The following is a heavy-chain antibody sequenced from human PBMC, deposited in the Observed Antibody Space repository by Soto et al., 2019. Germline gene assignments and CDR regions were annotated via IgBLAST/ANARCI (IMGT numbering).Heavy chain of an antibody. J-gene: IGHJ5*02. Sequence: SETLSLTCTVSGDSISDNYWSRIRQPPGKGLEWIGYINDSGSTNYNPSLNGRVSMSVDTSKNQFSLTLTSVTAADTAFYYCPRIDPPLMLACFEPWCQGTLVTVSS. CDR3: PRIDPPLMLACFEP. CDR2: INDSGST. V-gene: IGHV4-59*01. CDR1: GDSISDNY. D-gene: IGHD2-8*01.